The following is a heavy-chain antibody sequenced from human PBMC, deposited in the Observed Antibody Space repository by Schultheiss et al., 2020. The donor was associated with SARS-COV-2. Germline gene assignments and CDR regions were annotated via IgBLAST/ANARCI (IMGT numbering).Heavy chain of an antibody. V-gene: IGHV1-69*06. J-gene: IGHJ6*02. D-gene: IGHD2-2*01. CDR3: ARVGCSSTSCLVYYGMDV. CDR2: IIPFFGAT. CDR1: GGTFSSYA. Sequence: SVKVSCKASGGTFSSYAISWVRQAPGQGLEWMGGIIPFFGATQYAQKFQGRVTVTADKSTSTAYMELSSLRYEDTAVYYCARVGCSSTSCLVYYGMDVWGQGTTVTVSS.